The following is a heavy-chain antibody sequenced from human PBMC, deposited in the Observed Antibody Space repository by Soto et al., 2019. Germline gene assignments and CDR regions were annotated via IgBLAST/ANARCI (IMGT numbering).Heavy chain of an antibody. CDR1: GFTFSSYG. D-gene: IGHD2-21*02. CDR2: ISYDGSKK. CDR3: VKGQGLDYGGDNSYSALDV. J-gene: IGHJ6*02. Sequence: QVQLVESGGGVVQPGRSLRLSCAASGFTFSSYGMHWVRQAPGKGLGWVAIISYDGSKKYYADSVKGRVTISRDNSKNTLYLQMTSLRAEDTAVYYCVKGQGLDYGGDNSYSALDVWGQGTTVTVSS. V-gene: IGHV3-30*18.